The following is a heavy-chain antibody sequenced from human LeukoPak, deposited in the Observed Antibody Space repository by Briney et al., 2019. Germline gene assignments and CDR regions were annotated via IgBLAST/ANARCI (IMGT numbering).Heavy chain of an antibody. CDR2: IYHSGST. V-gene: IGHV4-38-2*02. J-gene: IGHJ4*02. CDR1: GYSISSGYY. Sequence: PSETLSLTCTVSGYSISSGYYWGWIRQPPGKGLEWIGSIYHSGSTYYNPPLKSRVTISVDTSKNQFSLKLSSVTAADTAVYYCARTHYDILTGYYFLDYWGQGTLVTVSS. D-gene: IGHD3-9*01. CDR3: ARTHYDILTGYYFLDY.